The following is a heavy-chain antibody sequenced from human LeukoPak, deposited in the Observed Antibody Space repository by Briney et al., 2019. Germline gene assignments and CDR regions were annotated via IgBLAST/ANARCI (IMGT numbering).Heavy chain of an antibody. CDR2: ISYDGSNK. V-gene: IGHV3-30-3*01. D-gene: IGHD3-10*01. Sequence: GGSLRLSCAASGFTFSSYAMHRVRQAPGKGLEWVAVISYDGSNKYYADSVKGRFTISRDNSKNTLYLQMNSLRAEDTAVYYCAQILSGSGSYYWGQGTLVTVSS. CDR1: GFTFSSYA. J-gene: IGHJ4*02. CDR3: AQILSGSGSYY.